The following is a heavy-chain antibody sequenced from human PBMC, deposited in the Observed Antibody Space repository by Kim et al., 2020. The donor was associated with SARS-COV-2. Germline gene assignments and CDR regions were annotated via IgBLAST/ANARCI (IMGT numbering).Heavy chain of an antibody. Sequence: ASVKVSCKASGYTFSNYAIHWVRQAPAQNLEWMGWINPGNGNTKYSQKFQGRVTITRDTSASTAYMELSSLRSEDTAVYYCARGFSSGWGYWGQGTLVTVSS. V-gene: IGHV1-3*01. CDR1: GYTFSNYA. CDR2: INPGNGNT. J-gene: IGHJ4*02. D-gene: IGHD6-19*01. CDR3: ARGFSSGWGY.